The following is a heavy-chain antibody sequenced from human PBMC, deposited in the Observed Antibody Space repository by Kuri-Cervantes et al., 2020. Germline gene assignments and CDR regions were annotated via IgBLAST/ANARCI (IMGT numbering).Heavy chain of an antibody. CDR3: ARETSSGWYPDAFDI. Sequence: SETLSLTCPVSGGSISSGSYYWSWIRQPAGKGLEWIWRIYTSGSTNYNPSLKSRVTMSVDTSKNQFPLKLSTVTDADAAVYYCARETSSGWYPDAFDIWGQGTMVTVSS. D-gene: IGHD6-19*01. V-gene: IGHV4-61*02. CDR1: GGSISSGSYY. CDR2: IYTSGST. J-gene: IGHJ3*02.